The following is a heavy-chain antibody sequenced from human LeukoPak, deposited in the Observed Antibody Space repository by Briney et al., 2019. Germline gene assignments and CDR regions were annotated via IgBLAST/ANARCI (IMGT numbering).Heavy chain of an antibody. CDR3: ARARGPLHYYDSSGQKEYYFDY. V-gene: IGHV1-69*04. D-gene: IGHD3-22*01. CDR2: IIPILGIA. CDR1: GGTFSSYA. J-gene: IGHJ4*02. Sequence: SVKVSCKASGGTFSSYAISWVRQAPGRGLEWMGRIIPILGIANYAQKFQGRVTITADKSTSTAYMELSSLRSEDTAVYYCARARGPLHYYDSSGQKEYYFDYWGQGTLVTVSS.